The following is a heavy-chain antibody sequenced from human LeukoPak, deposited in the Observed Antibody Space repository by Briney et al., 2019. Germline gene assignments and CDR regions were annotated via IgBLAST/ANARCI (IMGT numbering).Heavy chain of an antibody. CDR1: GGSISSYY. D-gene: IGHD5-18*01. J-gene: IGHJ4*02. Sequence: KPSETLSVTCTVSGGSISSYYWSWIRQPPGKGLEWIGYIYYSGSTNYNPSLKSRVTISVDTSKNQFSLSLSSVTAADTAVYYCAGGHTSMVTQFDYWGQGTLVTVSS. V-gene: IGHV4-59*01. CDR3: AGGHTSMVTQFDY. CDR2: IYYSGST.